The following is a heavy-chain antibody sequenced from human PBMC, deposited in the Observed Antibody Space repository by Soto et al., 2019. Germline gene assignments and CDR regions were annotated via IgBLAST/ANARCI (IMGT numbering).Heavy chain of an antibody. D-gene: IGHD5-18*01. J-gene: IGHJ6*02. Sequence: GESLKISCKGSGYSFTSYWIGWVRQMPGKGLEWMGIIYPGDSDTRYSPSFQGQVTISADKSISTAYLQWSSLKASDTAMYYCASDTAMVGDYYYGMDVWGQGTTVTVSS. V-gene: IGHV5-51*01. CDR3: ASDTAMVGDYYYGMDV. CDR1: GYSFTSYW. CDR2: IYPGDSDT.